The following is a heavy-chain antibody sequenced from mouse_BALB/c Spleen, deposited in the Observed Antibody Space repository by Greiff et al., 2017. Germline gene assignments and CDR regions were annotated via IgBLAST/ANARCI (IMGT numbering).Heavy chain of an antibody. J-gene: IGHJ4*01. D-gene: IGHD2-4*01. CDR2: ISSGSSTI. CDR1: GFTFSSFG. CDR3: ARSGYDYDGYYAMDY. V-gene: IGHV5-17*02. Sequence: EVMLVESGGGLVQPGGSRKLSCAASGFTFSSFGMHWVRQAPEKGLEWVAYISSGSSTIYYADTVKGRFTISRDNPKNTLFLQMTSLRSEDTAMYYCARSGYDYDGYYAMDYWGQGTSVTVSS.